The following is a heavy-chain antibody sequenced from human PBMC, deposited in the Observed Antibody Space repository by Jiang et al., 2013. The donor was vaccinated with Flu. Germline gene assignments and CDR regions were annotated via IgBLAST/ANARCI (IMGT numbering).Heavy chain of an antibody. V-gene: IGHV4-61*02. D-gene: IGHD4-11*01. CDR1: GGSINSGSYH. CDR2: ISAMGXP. CDR3: SRDLGDYSGRGYYFDY. J-gene: IGHJ4*02. Sequence: CTVSGGSINSGSYHWSWIRQSAGKGLEWVGSISAMGXPAQTSLKSRVTVSLDTSKNQVTLKLSSVTAADTAMYYCSRDLGDYSGRGYYFDYWGQGTLVTVYS.